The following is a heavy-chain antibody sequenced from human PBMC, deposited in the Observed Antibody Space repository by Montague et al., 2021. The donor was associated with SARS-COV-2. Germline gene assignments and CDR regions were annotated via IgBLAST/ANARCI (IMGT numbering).Heavy chain of an antibody. CDR3: ARVRRGYASGFDP. D-gene: IGHD5-12*01. CDR2: IYHSGST. Sequence: SETLSLTCAVSGGSISSSNWWSWVRQPPGKGLEWIGEIYHSGSTNYNPSLKSRVTISVAKSKNQFSLKLSSVTAAATAVYYCARVRRGYASGFDPWGQGTLVTVSS. J-gene: IGHJ5*02. V-gene: IGHV4-4*02. CDR1: GGSISSSNW.